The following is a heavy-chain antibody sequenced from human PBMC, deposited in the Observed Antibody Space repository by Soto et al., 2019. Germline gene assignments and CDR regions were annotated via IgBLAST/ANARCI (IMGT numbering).Heavy chain of an antibody. V-gene: IGHV1-69*13. Sequence: SVKVSCKASGGTFNSYAISWVRQAPGQGLEWVGGIIPIFGTADYAQKFQGRVTITAVESTSTAYMELSSLRSEDTAVYYCARGRWLTDFQHWGQGTLVTVSS. D-gene: IGHD3-22*01. J-gene: IGHJ1*01. CDR3: ARGRWLTDFQH. CDR2: IIPIFGTA. CDR1: GGTFNSYA.